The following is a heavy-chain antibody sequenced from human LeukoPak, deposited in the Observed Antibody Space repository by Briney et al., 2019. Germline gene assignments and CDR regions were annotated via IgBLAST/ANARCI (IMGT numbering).Heavy chain of an antibody. D-gene: IGHD3-9*01. CDR2: IYSTGSS. CDR3: ARDAPEHFDWLFGNYYYMDV. CDR1: GGSISSGSYY. V-gene: IGHV4-61*10. Sequence: PSETLSLTCTVSGGSISSGSYYWSWIRQPAGKGLEWIGRIYSTGSSNYSPSLKSRVSISMDTSKNQFSLKLSSVTAADTAVYYCARDAPEHFDWLFGNYYYMDVWGKGTTVTVSS. J-gene: IGHJ6*03.